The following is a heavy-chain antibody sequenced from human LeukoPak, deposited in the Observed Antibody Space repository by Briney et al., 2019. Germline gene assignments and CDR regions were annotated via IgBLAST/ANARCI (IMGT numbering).Heavy chain of an antibody. CDR3: TRYYDSSGYSV. CDR2: IRSKAYGGTT. J-gene: IGHJ6*02. Sequence: GESLRLSCTISGFTLGDYAMSWFRQAPGKGLEWVGFIRSKAYGGTTEYAASVKGRFSISRDDSKSIAYLQMNSLKTEDTAVYYCTRYYDSSGYSVWGQGTTVTVSS. CDR1: GFTLGDYA. D-gene: IGHD3-22*01. V-gene: IGHV3-49*03.